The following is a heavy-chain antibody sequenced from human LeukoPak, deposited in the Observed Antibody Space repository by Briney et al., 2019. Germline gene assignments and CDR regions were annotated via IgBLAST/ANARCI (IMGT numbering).Heavy chain of an antibody. CDR3: ASGLELDY. J-gene: IGHJ4*02. Sequence: PGGSLRLSCAASGFAFSDSWMTWIRQAPGKGLEWVAFIKGDGSEKNYVDSVKGRFTISRDNAKNSLYLQMNSLRAEDTAVYYCASGLELDYWGQGTLVTVSS. V-gene: IGHV3-7*03. CDR1: GFAFSDSW. CDR2: IKGDGSEK.